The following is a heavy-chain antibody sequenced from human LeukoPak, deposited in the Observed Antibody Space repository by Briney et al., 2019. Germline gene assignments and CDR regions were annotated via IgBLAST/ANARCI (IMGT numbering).Heavy chain of an antibody. CDR3: ARSRSNTKYYFDY. V-gene: IGHV4-34*01. J-gene: IGHJ4*02. CDR2: INHSGST. CDR1: GGSFSGYY. D-gene: IGHD2-2*01. Sequence: PSETLSLTCAVYGGSFSGYYWSWIRQPPGKGLEWIGEINHSGSTNYNPSLKSRVTISVDTSKNQFSLKLSSVTAADTAVYYCARSRSNTKYYFDYWGQGTLVTVSS.